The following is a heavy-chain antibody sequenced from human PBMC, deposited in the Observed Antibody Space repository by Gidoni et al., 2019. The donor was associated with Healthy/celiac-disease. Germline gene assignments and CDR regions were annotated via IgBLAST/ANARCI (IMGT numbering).Heavy chain of an antibody. CDR2: IYYSGRT. Sequence: QLQLQESGPGLVKPSDTLYLTGTGAGGSIGSSSYYGGWIRQPPGKGLGWIGSIYYSGRTSYNPSLKSRVTISVDTSKIQFSLKLSSVTAADTAVYYCARLGCCYHGSYWVQGPLVTVSS. CDR1: GGSIGSSSYY. J-gene: IGHJ4*02. V-gene: IGHV4-39*01. CDR3: ARLGCCYHGSY. D-gene: IGHD1-26*01.